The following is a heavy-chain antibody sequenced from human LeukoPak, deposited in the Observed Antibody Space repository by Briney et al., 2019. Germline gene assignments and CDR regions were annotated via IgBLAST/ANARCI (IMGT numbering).Heavy chain of an antibody. J-gene: IGHJ5*02. CDR3: ARGVVGATRVRWFDP. CDR1: GFTFSSYV. Sequence: GGSLRLSCAASGFTFSSYVMHWVRQAPGKGLEWVAIISYDGSNEYYADSVKGRFTISRDNSKNTLYLQMNSLRAADTAVYYCARGVVGATRVRWFDPWGQGTLVTVSS. D-gene: IGHD1-26*01. CDR2: ISYDGSNE. V-gene: IGHV3-30*04.